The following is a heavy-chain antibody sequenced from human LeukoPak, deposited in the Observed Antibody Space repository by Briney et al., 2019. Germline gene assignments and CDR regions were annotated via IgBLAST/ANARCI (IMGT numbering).Heavy chain of an antibody. CDR2: ISGSGHDT. J-gene: IGHJ4*02. D-gene: IGHD3-22*01. Sequence: GGSLRLFCAASGFTFSSYAMSWVRQAPGKGPEWISGISGSGHDTFYADSVKGRFSISRDNSKNTLYLQMNNLRAEDTAVYYCAKRDFYSSTGYYYPYYFDSWGQGTLVTVSS. CDR1: GFTFSSYA. V-gene: IGHV3-23*01. CDR3: AKRDFYSSTGYYYPYYFDS.